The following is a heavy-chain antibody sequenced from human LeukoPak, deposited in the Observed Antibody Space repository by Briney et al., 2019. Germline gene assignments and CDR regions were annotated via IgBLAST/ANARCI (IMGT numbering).Heavy chain of an antibody. J-gene: IGHJ4*02. D-gene: IGHD3-22*01. CDR3: ARNYYDSSGYYY. CDR1: GYTFTGYY. V-gene: IGHV1-2*02. Sequence: ASVKVSCKASGYTFTGYYMHWVRQAPGQGLEWMGWINPNSGGTNYAQKFQGRVTMTRDTSISTAYMELSRLRSDDTAVYYCARNYYDSSGYYYRGQGTLVTVSS. CDR2: INPNSGGT.